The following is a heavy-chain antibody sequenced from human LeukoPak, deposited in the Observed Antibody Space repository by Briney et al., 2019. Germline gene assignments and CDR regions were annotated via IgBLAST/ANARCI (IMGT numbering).Heavy chain of an antibody. CDR2: IYYSGST. D-gene: IGHD3/OR15-3a*01. Sequence: TSSETLSLTCTVSGGSISSYYWSWIRQPPGKGLEWIGYIYYSGSTNYNPSLKSRVTISVDTSKNQFSLKLSSVTAADTAVYYCARAGFGPQGYYYYMDVWGKGTTVTVSS. CDR3: ARAGFGPQGYYYYMDV. J-gene: IGHJ6*03. V-gene: IGHV4-59*01. CDR1: GGSISSYY.